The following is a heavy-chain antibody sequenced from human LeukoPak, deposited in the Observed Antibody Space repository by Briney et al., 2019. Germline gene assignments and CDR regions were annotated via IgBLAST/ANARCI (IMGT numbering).Heavy chain of an antibody. J-gene: IGHJ4*02. CDR3: ATSTAAAGTD. Sequence: GGSLRLSCAASGFTFSNLWMSWVRQAPGKGLKWVANIKQDGSEKYYVDSVKGRFTISRDNAQNSLYLQMNSLRAEDTAIYYCATSTAAAGTDWGQGALVTVSS. CDR2: IKQDGSEK. CDR1: GFTFSNLW. V-gene: IGHV3-7*03. D-gene: IGHD6-13*01.